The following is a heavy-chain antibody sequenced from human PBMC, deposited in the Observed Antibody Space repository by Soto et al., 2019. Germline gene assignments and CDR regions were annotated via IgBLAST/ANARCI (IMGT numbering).Heavy chain of an antibody. Sequence: EGQLLQSGGGLVQPGESLRVSCAASGFTFSSSGMSWVRQAPGKGLEWVSSISARGDYRYYADSVKGRFTISSDNSKNTLYLQMNSLTAEDTAVDYCANHGGFDLWGQWTMVAVSS. J-gene: IGHJ3*01. D-gene: IGHD4-17*01. CDR1: GFTFSSSG. V-gene: IGHV3-23*01. CDR3: ANHGGFDL. CDR2: ISARGDYR.